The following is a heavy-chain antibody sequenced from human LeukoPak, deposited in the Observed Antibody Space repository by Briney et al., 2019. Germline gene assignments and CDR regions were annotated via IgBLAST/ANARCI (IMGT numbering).Heavy chain of an antibody. CDR1: GASISTYY. V-gene: IGHV4-59*01. CDR3: ARVQGMSGYFLIDF. D-gene: IGHD3-3*01. CDR2: IYYGGYT. Sequence: SETLSLTCTVSGASISTYYWSWVRQPPGKGLEWIGYIYYGGYTNYNPSLKSRVTISVDTSKNQLSLRLNSVTAADTAVYYCARVQGMSGYFLIDFWGQGTLVTVSS. J-gene: IGHJ4*02.